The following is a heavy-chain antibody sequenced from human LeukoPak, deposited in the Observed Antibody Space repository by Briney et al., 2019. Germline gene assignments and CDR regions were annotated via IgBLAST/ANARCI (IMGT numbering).Heavy chain of an antibody. J-gene: IGHJ6*02. CDR3: ARDPDIVVVVASFMDV. V-gene: IGHV3-33*01. CDR2: IWYDGSNK. D-gene: IGHD2-15*01. CDR1: GFTFSSYG. Sequence: QAGGSLRLSCAASGFTFSSYGMHWVRQAPGKGLEWVAVIWYDGSNKYYADSVKGRFTISRDNTKNTLYLQMNSLRAEDTAVYCCARDPDIVVVVASFMDVWGQGTTVTVSS.